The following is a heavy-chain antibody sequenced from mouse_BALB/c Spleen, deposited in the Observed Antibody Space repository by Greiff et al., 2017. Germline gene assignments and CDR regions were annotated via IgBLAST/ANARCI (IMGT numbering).Heavy chain of an antibody. J-gene: IGHJ3*01. D-gene: IGHD2-4*01. Sequence: EVKLMESGGGLVQPGGSLKLSCAASGFTFSSYGMSWVRQTPDKRLELVATINSNGGSTYYPDSVKGRFTISRDNAKNTLYLQMSSLKSEDTAMYYCARDSPSYYDYDQRFAYWGQGTLVTVSA. CDR3: ARDSPSYYDYDQRFAY. V-gene: IGHV5-6-3*01. CDR1: GFTFSSYG. CDR2: INSNGGST.